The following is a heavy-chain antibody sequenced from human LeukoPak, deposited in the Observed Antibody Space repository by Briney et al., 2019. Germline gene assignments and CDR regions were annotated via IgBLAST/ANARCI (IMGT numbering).Heavy chain of an antibody. D-gene: IGHD3-22*01. Sequence: PGGSLRLSCAASGFTFSDYYMSWIRQAPGRGLEWVSYISGNSRTIYYADSVKGRFTISRDNAKNSLYLQMNSLRAGDTAVYYCARRYYSDSSGYLYWGQGTLVTVSS. CDR3: ARRYYSDSSGYLY. J-gene: IGHJ4*02. CDR2: ISGNSRTI. V-gene: IGHV3-11*04. CDR1: GFTFSDYY.